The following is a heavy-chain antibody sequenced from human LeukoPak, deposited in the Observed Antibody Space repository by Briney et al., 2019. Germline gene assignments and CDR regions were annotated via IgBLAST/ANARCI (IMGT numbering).Heavy chain of an antibody. Sequence: GASVNVSCKASVYTFTAYYMHWVRQAPGQGLEWMGWIDTNTGDTKYAQKFQGRLTITRDTSTGTAYMELRSLISGDTAVYYCASEAFCAGKTCHLQRVASWGPGTLLTVSS. CDR3: ASEAFCAGKTCHLQRVAS. CDR1: VYTFTAYY. J-gene: IGHJ4*02. D-gene: IGHD2-21*01. V-gene: IGHV1-2*02. CDR2: IDTNTGDT.